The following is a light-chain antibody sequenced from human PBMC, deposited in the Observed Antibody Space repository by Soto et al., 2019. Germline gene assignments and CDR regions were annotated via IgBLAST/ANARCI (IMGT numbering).Light chain of an antibody. CDR2: GAS. CDR3: QQRSNWPS. V-gene: IGKV3D-20*02. CDR1: QSVTNNY. Sequence: EIVLTHSPATLSLSPWEIATLSCRASQSVTNNYLAWFQQKPGQAPRLLIYGASNRATGIPDRFSGSGSGTDYTLTITNLESEDFAVYYCQQRSNWPSFGQGTRLEIK. J-gene: IGKJ5*01.